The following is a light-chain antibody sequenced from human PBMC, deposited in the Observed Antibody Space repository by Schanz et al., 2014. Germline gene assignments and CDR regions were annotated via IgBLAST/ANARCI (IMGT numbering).Light chain of an antibody. V-gene: IGKV3-11*01. Sequence: EIVLTQSPATLSLSPGERATLSCRASQSVTSSLAWYQHKPGQAPRLLIYDASNRATGIPARFSGSGSGTDFTLTISSLEPEDFAVYYCQQYNMWYTFGQGTKLEIK. CDR1: QSVTSS. CDR2: DAS. CDR3: QQYNMWYT. J-gene: IGKJ2*01.